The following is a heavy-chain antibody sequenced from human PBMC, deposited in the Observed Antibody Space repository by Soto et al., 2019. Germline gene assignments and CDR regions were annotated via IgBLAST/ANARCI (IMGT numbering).Heavy chain of an antibody. CDR1: GGSISSGDYY. D-gene: IGHD3-22*01. J-gene: IGHJ6*02. CDR2: IYYSGST. V-gene: IGHV4-30-4*01. Sequence: SETLSLTCTVSGGSISSGDYYWSWIRQPPGKGLEWIGYIYYSGSTYYNPSLKSRVTISVDTSKNQFSLKLSSVTAADTAVYYCARMYYYDSSGPLGYGMDVWGQGTLVTAP. CDR3: ARMYYYDSSGPLGYGMDV.